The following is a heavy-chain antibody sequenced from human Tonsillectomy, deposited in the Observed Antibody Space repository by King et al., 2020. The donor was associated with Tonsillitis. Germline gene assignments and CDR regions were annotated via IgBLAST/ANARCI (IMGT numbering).Heavy chain of an antibody. D-gene: IGHD5-12*01. Sequence: TLKESCPTLVKPTQTLTLTCTFSWFSLSNSGVGVGLILQPPGKALEWLAVRYWDDDKAYNPSLKSRLTITKDTSKNQVVLTMTNMDPVDTATYYCAHIRGGSEIDYWGQGTLVTVSS. CDR2: RYWDDDK. CDR1: WFSLSNSGVG. CDR3: AHIRGGSEIDY. J-gene: IGHJ4*02. V-gene: IGHV2-5*02.